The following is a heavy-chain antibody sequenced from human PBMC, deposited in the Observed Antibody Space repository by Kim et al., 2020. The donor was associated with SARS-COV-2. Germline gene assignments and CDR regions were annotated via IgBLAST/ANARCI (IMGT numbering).Heavy chain of an antibody. J-gene: IGHJ4*02. Sequence: GGSLRLSCEASGFTFSRYGMHWVRQAPGKGLGWVAIIWAAGNNKYYVDSVEGRFSLSRDNSRNTVYLQMNSLRADDTAVYYCAKEVGAYSGFDYWGQGALVTVSS. CDR2: IWAAGNNK. D-gene: IGHD1-26*01. V-gene: IGHV3-33*03. CDR3: AKEVGAYSGFDY. CDR1: GFTFSRYG.